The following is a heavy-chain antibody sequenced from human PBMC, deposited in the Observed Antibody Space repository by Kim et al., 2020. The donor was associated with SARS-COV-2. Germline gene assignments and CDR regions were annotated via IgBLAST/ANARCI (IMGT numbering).Heavy chain of an antibody. CDR3: ARVGSYYGSSGLGDFDY. J-gene: IGHJ4*02. CDR2: INPSGGST. D-gene: IGHD3-22*01. Sequence: ASVKVSCKASGYTFTSYYMHWVRQAPGQGLEWMGIINPSGGSTSYAQKFQGRVTMTRDTSTSTVYMELSSLRSEDTAVYYCARVGSYYGSSGLGDFDYWGQGTLVTVSS. CDR1: GYTFTSYY. V-gene: IGHV1-46*01.